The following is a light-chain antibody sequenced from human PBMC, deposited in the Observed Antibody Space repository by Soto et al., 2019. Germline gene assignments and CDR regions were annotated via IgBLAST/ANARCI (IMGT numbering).Light chain of an antibody. CDR3: QQYNSYSYT. V-gene: IGKV1-5*01. J-gene: IGKJ2*01. Sequence: DIQMTQSPSTLSASVGDRVTIACRDSQSISSWLAWYQQKPGKAPKLLIYDASSLESGVPSRFSGSGSATYFTLTISSLQPDDFATYYCQQYNSYSYTFGQGTKLEIK. CDR2: DAS. CDR1: QSISSW.